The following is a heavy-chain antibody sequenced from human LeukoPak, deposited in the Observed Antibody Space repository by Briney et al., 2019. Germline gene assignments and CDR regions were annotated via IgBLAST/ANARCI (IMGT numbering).Heavy chain of an antibody. CDR1: GFTFSSYW. Sequence: GGSLRLSCAASGFTFSSYWMHWVRQAPGKGLVWVSRISSDGSRISYADSVKGRLTISRDNSKNTLFMQINSLSAEDTAVYYCVGIGWYIYWGQGTLVTVSS. J-gene: IGHJ4*02. D-gene: IGHD2-8*02. V-gene: IGHV3-74*01. CDR2: ISSDGSRI. CDR3: VGIGWYIY.